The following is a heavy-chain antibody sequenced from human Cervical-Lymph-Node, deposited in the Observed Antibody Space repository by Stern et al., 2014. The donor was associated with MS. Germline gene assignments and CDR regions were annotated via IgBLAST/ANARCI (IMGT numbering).Heavy chain of an antibody. D-gene: IGHD3-22*01. J-gene: IGHJ1*01. V-gene: IGHV3-33*01. CDR3: AREGGYTAEYFQH. CDR1: GFTFTNYA. CDR2: IWYDGSNK. Sequence: VQLAESGGGVVQPGRSLRLSCAASGFTFTNYAMHWVRQAPGKGLAWVAVIWYDGSNKYYADSVKGRFTISRDNSKNTLYLQMNSLRAEDTAVYYCAREGGYTAEYFQHWGQGTLVTVSS.